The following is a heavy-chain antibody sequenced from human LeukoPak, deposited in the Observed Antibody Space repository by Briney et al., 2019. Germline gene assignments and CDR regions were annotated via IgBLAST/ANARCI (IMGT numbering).Heavy chain of an antibody. Sequence: GGSLRLPCAASGFTFDDYAMHWVRQAPGKGLEWVSGISWNSGSIGYADSVKGRFTISRDNAKNSVYLQMNSLKAEDTALYYCAKGGYSSGWYGDHWGQGTLVTVSS. J-gene: IGHJ4*02. V-gene: IGHV3-9*01. CDR1: GFTFDDYA. CDR2: ISWNSGSI. D-gene: IGHD6-19*01. CDR3: AKGGYSSGWYGDH.